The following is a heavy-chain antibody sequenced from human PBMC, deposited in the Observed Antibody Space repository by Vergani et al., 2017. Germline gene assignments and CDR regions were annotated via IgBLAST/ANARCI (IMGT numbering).Heavy chain of an antibody. CDR1: GFTFSDYY. Sequence: QVQLVESGGGLVKPGGSLRLSCAASGFTFSDYYMSWIRQAPGKGLEWVSYISSSSSYTNYADSVKGRFTISRDNAKNSLYLQMNSLRAEDTAVYYCARCRGSTSCYAVDYWGQGTLVTVSS. V-gene: IGHV3-11*05. CDR2: ISSSSSYT. J-gene: IGHJ4*02. D-gene: IGHD2-2*01. CDR3: ARCRGSTSCYAVDY.